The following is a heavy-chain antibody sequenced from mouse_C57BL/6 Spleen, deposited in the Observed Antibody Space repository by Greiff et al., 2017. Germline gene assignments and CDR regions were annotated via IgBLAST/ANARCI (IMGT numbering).Heavy chain of an antibody. V-gene: IGHV1-55*01. Sequence: QVQLQQPGAELVKPGASVTMSCKASGYTFTSYWITWVKQRPGQGLEWIGDIYPGSGSTNYNEKFKSKATLTVDTSSSTAYMQLSSLTSEDSAVYYCARYYYGSSYLLDYWGQGTSVTVSS. J-gene: IGHJ4*01. CDR3: ARYYYGSSYLLDY. D-gene: IGHD1-1*01. CDR2: IYPGSGST. CDR1: GYTFTSYW.